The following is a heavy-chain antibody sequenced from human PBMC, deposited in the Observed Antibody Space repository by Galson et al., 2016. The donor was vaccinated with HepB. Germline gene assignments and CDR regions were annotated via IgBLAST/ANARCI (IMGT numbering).Heavy chain of an antibody. CDR2: IKTKAEGGTT. D-gene: IGHD1-26*01. Sequence: SLRLSCAASGLTINNAWMSWVRQAPGEGLEWVGRIKTKAEGGTTDYATPVKGRFTISRDDSQNTVYLQMNSLQMDDAAVYYCGLSVGSHYGYWGQGTLVTVSS. CDR1: GLTINNAW. CDR3: GLSVGSHYGY. J-gene: IGHJ4*02. V-gene: IGHV3-15*01.